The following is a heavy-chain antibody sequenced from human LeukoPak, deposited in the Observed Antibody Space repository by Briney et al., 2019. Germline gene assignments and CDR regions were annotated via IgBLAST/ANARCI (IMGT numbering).Heavy chain of an antibody. D-gene: IGHD3-10*01. J-gene: IGHJ5*02. Sequence: SVKVSCKASGGTFSSYAISWVRQAPGQGLEWMGGIIPIFGTANYARKFQGRVTITADESTSTAYMELSSLRSEDTAVYYCARRITMVRGENWFDPWGQGTLVTVSS. CDR1: GGTFSSYA. CDR2: IIPIFGTA. CDR3: ARRITMVRGENWFDP. V-gene: IGHV1-69*13.